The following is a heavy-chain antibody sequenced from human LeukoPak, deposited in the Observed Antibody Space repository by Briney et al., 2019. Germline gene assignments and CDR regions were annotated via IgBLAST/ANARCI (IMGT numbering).Heavy chain of an antibody. CDR2: INPNSGGT. CDR3: ARGAPIYYESSGYHFDY. J-gene: IGHJ4*02. V-gene: IGHV1-2*02. D-gene: IGHD3-22*01. Sequence: GASVKVSCKASGYTFTNYAINWVRQAPGQGPEWMGWINPNSGGTKYAQKFQGRVIMTRDTSINTAYMEMSSLRSDDTAVYYCARGAPIYYESSGYHFDYWGQGTLITVSS. CDR1: GYTFTNYA.